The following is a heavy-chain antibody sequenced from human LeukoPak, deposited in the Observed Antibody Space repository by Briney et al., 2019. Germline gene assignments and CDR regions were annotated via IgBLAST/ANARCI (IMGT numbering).Heavy chain of an antibody. Sequence: GGSLRLSCAASGFTFSSYGMHWVRQAPGKGLEWVAVISYDGSNKYYADSVKGRFTISRDNSKNTLYLQMNSLRAEDTAVYYCAKLTDYYDSSGYLGAFDIRGRGTMVTVSS. D-gene: IGHD3-22*01. CDR1: GFTFSSYG. V-gene: IGHV3-30*18. CDR2: ISYDGSNK. J-gene: IGHJ3*02. CDR3: AKLTDYYDSSGYLGAFDI.